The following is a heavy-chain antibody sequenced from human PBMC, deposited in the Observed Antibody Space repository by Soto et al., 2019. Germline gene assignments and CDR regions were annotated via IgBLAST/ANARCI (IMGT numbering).Heavy chain of an antibody. Sequence: GISWVRQAPGQGLEWLGWINPDNGNTNYAQHLQGRVSLTTDTSTSTAYMDLRSLKASDTAMYYCVRMGFSGGGYLSYYYYGMDIWGQGTTVTVSS. CDR3: VRMGFSGGGYLSYYYYGMDI. CDR2: INPDNGNT. CDR1: G. D-gene: IGHD5-12*01. V-gene: IGHV1-18*01. J-gene: IGHJ6*02.